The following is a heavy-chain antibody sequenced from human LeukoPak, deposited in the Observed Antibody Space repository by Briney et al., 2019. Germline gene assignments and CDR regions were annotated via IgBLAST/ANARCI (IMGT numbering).Heavy chain of an antibody. CDR3: ARYRLVGALRYFDWFNYFDY. CDR1: GYTFTGYY. D-gene: IGHD3-9*01. Sequence: ASVTVSCKASGYTFTGYYMHWVRQAPGQGLEWMGWINPNSGGTNYAQKFQGRVTMPRDTSISTAYIALSRLRSDDTAVYYCARYRLVGALRYFDWFNYFDYWGQGTLVTVSS. V-gene: IGHV1-2*02. J-gene: IGHJ4*02. CDR2: INPNSGGT.